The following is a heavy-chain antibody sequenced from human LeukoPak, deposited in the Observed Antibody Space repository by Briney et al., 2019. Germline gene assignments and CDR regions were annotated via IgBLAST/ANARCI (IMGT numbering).Heavy chain of an antibody. CDR1: GGSFSGYY. Sequence: SETLSLTCAVYGGSFSGYYWSWIRQPPGKGLEWIGEINHSGSTNYNPSLKSRVTISVDTSKNQSSLKLSSVTAADTAVYYCARGLYYYDSSGYYSYWGQGTLVTVSS. V-gene: IGHV4-34*01. D-gene: IGHD3-22*01. CDR2: INHSGST. CDR3: ARGLYYYDSSGYYSY. J-gene: IGHJ4*01.